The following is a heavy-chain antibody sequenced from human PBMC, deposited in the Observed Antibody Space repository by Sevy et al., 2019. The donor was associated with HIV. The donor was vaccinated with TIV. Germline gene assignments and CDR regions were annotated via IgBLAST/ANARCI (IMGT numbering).Heavy chain of an antibody. Sequence: SGPTLVKPTQTLTLTCTFSGFSLTTNGVGVGWIRQPPGKALEWLALIYWDDDKRYRPSLKKRLTITKDTSKNQGVLTMTDMDPVDTATYYCAHSEYYYGSGSFYKRGGLFAPWGQGTLVTVSS. CDR2: IYWDDDK. D-gene: IGHD3-10*01. V-gene: IGHV2-5*02. J-gene: IGHJ5*02. CDR3: AHSEYYYGSGSFYKRGGLFAP. CDR1: GFSLTTNGVG.